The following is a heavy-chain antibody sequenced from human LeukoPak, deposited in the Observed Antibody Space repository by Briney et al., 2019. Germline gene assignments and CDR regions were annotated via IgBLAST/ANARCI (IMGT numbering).Heavy chain of an antibody. Sequence: SETLSLTCTVSGGSISSYYWSWIRQPPGGGLEWIGYIYYSGSTNYNPSLKSRVTISVDTSKNQFSLKLSSVTAADTAVYYCARDDGVAVFDPWGQGTLVTVSS. J-gene: IGHJ5*02. CDR3: ARDDGVAVFDP. V-gene: IGHV4-59*01. D-gene: IGHD2-8*01. CDR2: IYYSGST. CDR1: GGSISSYY.